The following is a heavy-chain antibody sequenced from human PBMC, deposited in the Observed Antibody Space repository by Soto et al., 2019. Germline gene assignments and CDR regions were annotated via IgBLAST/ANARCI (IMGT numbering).Heavy chain of an antibody. CDR2: INHSGST. CDR1: GVSFSGYY. CDR3: ARVSGIYYYGMDV. D-gene: IGHD3-10*01. J-gene: IGHJ6*02. Sequence: PSETLSLTCAVYGVSFSGYYWSWIRQPPGKGLEWIGEINHSGSTNYNPSLKSRVTISVDTSKNQFSLKLSSVTAADTAVYYCARVSGIYYYGMDVWGQGTTV. V-gene: IGHV4-34*01.